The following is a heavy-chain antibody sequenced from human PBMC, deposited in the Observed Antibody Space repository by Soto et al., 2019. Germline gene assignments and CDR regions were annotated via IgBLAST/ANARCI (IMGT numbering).Heavy chain of an antibody. CDR3: AKPLQVY. Sequence: LRLSCAASGFTFSSYAMTWVRQAPGKGLEYVSTLSGSGVNAYYADSVKGRFTISRDNSKNTLYLQMNSLRVEDTAIYYCAKPLQVYWGQGTQVTVSS. CDR1: GFTFSSYA. CDR2: LSGSGVNA. J-gene: IGHJ4*02. V-gene: IGHV3-23*01.